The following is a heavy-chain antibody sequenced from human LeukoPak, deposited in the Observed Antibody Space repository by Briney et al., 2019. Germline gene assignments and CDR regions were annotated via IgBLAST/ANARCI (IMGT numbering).Heavy chain of an antibody. CDR2: INHSGST. CDR3: ARHACETAAGTCGNWFDP. D-gene: IGHD6-13*01. CDR1: GFTFSDHY. J-gene: IGHJ5*02. V-gene: IGHV4-34*01. Sequence: GSLRLSCAASGFTFSDHYMSWIRQPPGKGLEWIGEINHSGSTNYNPSLKSRVTISVDTSKNQFSLKLSSVTAADTAVYYCARHACETAAGTCGNWFDPWGQGTLVTVSS.